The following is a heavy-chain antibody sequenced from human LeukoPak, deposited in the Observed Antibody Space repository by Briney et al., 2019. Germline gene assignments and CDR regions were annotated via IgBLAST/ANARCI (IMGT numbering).Heavy chain of an antibody. J-gene: IGHJ4*02. V-gene: IGHV4-39*07. CDR2: IYYSGSA. CDR3: AREVGRGFTVTGRSYYFDY. CDR1: GDSISSSSSH. D-gene: IGHD4-11*01. Sequence: SETLSLTCTVSGDSISSSSSHWGWIRQPPGKGLEWIGSIYYSGSAYYNPSLKSRVTISVDASKNQFSLKLSSVTAADTAVYYCAREVGRGFTVTGRSYYFDYWGQGTLVTVSS.